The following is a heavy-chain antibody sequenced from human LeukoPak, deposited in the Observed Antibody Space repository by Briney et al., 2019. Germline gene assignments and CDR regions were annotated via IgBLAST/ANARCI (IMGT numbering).Heavy chain of an antibody. J-gene: IGHJ3*01. CDR3: ARTYCDTGDCYHDAFDL. CDR1: GGSFINYG. Sequence: SVKVSCEASGGSFINYGVSWVRQAPGQGLEYMGRFICVFGTTNFAPKFRGRVTITSDASTRTAYMELSSLRSEDTAIYYCARTYCDTGDCYHDAFDLWGQGTLITVSS. D-gene: IGHD2-21*01. V-gene: IGHV1-69*15. CDR2: FICVFGTT.